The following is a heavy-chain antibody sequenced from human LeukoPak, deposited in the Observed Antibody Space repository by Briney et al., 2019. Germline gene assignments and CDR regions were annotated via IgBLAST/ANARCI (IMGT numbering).Heavy chain of an antibody. J-gene: IGHJ4*02. Sequence: GGSLRLSCAVSGFTFSSYGMNWVRQAPGKGLEWVSYISSSSSTIYYADSVRGRFTISRDNAKNSLYLQMNSLRAEDTAVYYCARDGPRRGFDYWGQGTLVTVSS. CDR1: GFTFSSYG. CDR3: ARDGPRRGFDY. CDR2: ISSSSSTI. V-gene: IGHV3-48*01.